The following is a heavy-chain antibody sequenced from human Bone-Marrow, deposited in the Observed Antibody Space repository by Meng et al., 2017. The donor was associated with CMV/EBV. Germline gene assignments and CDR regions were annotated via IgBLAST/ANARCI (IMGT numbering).Heavy chain of an antibody. CDR3: ARNCAGGLDV. CDR2: INTDGSGP. D-gene: IGHD1-1*01. Sequence: GASLMISCAASGFTFSSYWMHWVRQAPGKGVVWVSRINTDGSGPGYADSVKGRFTISRDNAKNTLYLQMNDLRVEDTAVYCCARNCAGGLDVWGQGTTVTVSS. J-gene: IGHJ6*02. CDR1: GFTFSSYW. V-gene: IGHV3-74*01.